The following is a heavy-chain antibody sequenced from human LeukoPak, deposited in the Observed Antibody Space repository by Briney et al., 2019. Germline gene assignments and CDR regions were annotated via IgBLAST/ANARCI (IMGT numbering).Heavy chain of an antibody. V-gene: IGHV4-59*01. CDR1: TGSLSSYY. Sequence: SETMSLTSTVDTGSLSSYYRSWDRHPEEDWLEWIGFIYYRGSTNYNPSLKSRVTISVDTSKNQFSLKLSSVTAADTAVYYCARYGVESPHRNWFDPWGQGTLVTVSS. J-gene: IGHJ5*02. CDR3: ARYGVESPHRNWFDP. D-gene: IGHD3-10*01. CDR2: IYYRGST.